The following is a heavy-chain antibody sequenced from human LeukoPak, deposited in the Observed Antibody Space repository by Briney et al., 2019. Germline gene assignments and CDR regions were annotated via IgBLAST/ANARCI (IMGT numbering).Heavy chain of an antibody. CDR3: ARAPFGGSYSSGEDY. Sequence: ASVKVSCKASGGTFSSYAISWVRQAPGQGLEWMGRIIPIFGTANYAQKFQGRVTITADESTSTAYMELSSLRSEDTAVYYCARAPFGGSYSSGEDYWGQGTLVTVSS. D-gene: IGHD1-26*01. V-gene: IGHV1-69*13. CDR2: IIPIFGTA. CDR1: GGTFSSYA. J-gene: IGHJ4*02.